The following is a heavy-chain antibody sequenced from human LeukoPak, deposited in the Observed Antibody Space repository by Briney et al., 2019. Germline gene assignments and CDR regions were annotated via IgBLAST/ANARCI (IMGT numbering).Heavy chain of an antibody. J-gene: IGHJ4*02. D-gene: IGHD5-18*01. V-gene: IGHV3-64D*09. CDR3: VKDSIGDTAMLEFDY. Sequence: GGSLRLFCSASGFTFSSYAMNWVRRAPGKGLEYVSAVSSNGGSTSYAASVKGRFTISSDNSKNTLYLQMSSLRPEDTAGYYCVKDSIGDTAMLEFDYWGQGTLVTVSS. CDR2: VSSNGGST. CDR1: GFTFSSYA.